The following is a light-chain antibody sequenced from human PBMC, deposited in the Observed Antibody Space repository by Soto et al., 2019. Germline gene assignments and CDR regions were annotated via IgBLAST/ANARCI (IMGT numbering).Light chain of an antibody. V-gene: IGKV3-11*01. CDR1: QSVSSY. CDR3: QQRSNWPSIS. CDR2: DAS. J-gene: IGKJ5*01. Sequence: EIMLTQSPGTLSLSPGERATLSCRASQSVSSYLAWYQHKPGQAPRLLIYDASTRATDIPARFSGSGSGTDFTLTISSLESEDSAIYYCQQRSNWPSISFGQGTRLEIK.